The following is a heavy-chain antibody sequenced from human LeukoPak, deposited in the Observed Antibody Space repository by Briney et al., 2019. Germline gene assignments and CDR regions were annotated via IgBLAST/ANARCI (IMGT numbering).Heavy chain of an antibody. D-gene: IGHD2-2*01. CDR2: ISSSGSAV. Sequence: TGGSLRLSCAASGFTFSSYEMNWVRQAPGKGLEWVSYISSSGSAVFYADSVKGRFTISRDNAKNSLYLQMNSLRAEDTAVYYWAREDQHADFDYWGQGALVTVFS. V-gene: IGHV3-48*03. CDR1: GFTFSSYE. CDR3: AREDQHADFDY. J-gene: IGHJ4*02.